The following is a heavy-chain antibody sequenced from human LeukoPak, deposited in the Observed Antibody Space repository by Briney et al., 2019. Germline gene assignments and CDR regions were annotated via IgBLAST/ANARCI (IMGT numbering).Heavy chain of an antibody. J-gene: IGHJ4*02. V-gene: IGHV4-59*08. CDR3: ARHLADYYGSGSYPPHYFDY. D-gene: IGHD3-10*01. CDR1: GGSISSYY. Sequence: SETLSLTCTVSGGSISSYYWSWIRQPPGKGLEWIGYIYYSGSTNYNPSLKSRVTISEDTSKNQFSLKLSSVTAADTAVYYCARHLADYYGSGSYPPHYFDYWGQGTLVTVSS. CDR2: IYYSGST.